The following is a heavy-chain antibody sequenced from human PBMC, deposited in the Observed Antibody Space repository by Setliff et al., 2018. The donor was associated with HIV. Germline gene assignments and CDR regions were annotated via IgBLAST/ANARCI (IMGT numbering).Heavy chain of an antibody. Sequence: ASVKVSCKASGYMILGYKMNWVRQAPGQGLEWIGRISPDNGVAEYAPKFQGRVRMTLDTSISTAYLEIPRLTSGDAAVYYCARPRVFDSFDVWGQGTRVTSSS. CDR3: ARPRVFDSFDV. V-gene: IGHV1-2*06. CDR1: GYMILGYK. J-gene: IGHJ3*01. CDR2: ISPDNGVA.